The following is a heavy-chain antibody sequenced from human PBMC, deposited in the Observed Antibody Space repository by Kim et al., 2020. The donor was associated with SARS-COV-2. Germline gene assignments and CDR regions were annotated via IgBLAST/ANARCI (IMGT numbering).Heavy chain of an antibody. J-gene: IGHJ4*02. CDR3: ARGCCSSTSCYAGELDY. Sequence: KSRVTISVDTSKNQFSRKLSSVTAEDTAVYYCARGCCSSTSCYAGELDYWGQGTLVTVSS. V-gene: IGHV4-34*01. D-gene: IGHD2-2*01.